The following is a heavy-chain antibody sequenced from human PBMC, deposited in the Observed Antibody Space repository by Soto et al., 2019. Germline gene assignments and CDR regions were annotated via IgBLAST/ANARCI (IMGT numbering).Heavy chain of an antibody. J-gene: IGHJ4*02. CDR3: ARDRQVDSTILYY. D-gene: IGHD3-3*01. V-gene: IGHV1-3*01. Sequence: ASVKVSCKASGYTFTSYAMHWVRQAPGQRLEWMEWINAGNGNTKYSQKFQGRVTITRDTSASTAYMELSSLRSEDTAVYYCARDRQVDSTILYYWGQGTLVTVSS. CDR1: GYTFTSYA. CDR2: INAGNGNT.